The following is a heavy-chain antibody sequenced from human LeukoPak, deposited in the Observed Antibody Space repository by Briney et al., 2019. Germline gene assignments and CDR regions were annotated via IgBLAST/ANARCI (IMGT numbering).Heavy chain of an antibody. J-gene: IGHJ4*02. CDR1: GGSISSSSYY. CDR3: ARQAYYYDSSGYHFDY. CDR2: IYYSGST. D-gene: IGHD3-22*01. Sequence: PSETLSLTCTVSGGSISSSSYYWGWIRQPPGKGLEWIGSIYYSGSTYYNPSLKSRVTISVDTSKNQFSLKLSSVTAADTAVYYCARQAYYYDSSGYHFDYRGQGTLVTVSS. V-gene: IGHV4-39*01.